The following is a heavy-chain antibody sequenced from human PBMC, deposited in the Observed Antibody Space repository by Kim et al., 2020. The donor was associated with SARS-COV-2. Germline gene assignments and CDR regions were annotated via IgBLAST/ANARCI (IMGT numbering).Heavy chain of an antibody. J-gene: IGHJ6*02. V-gene: IGHV3-48*02. D-gene: IGHD2-8*01. CDR3: ARRLSFYGMDV. CDR2: I. Sequence: IYNADSVKGRFTISRDNGKNSLYLQMNSLTDEDTAVYYCARRLSFYGMDVWGQGTTVTVSS.